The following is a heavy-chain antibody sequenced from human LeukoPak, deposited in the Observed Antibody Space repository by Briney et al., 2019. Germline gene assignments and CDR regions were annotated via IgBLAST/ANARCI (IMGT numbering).Heavy chain of an antibody. J-gene: IGHJ4*02. V-gene: IGHV4-39*01. Sequence: SETLSLTCTVSGGSISSSSYCWGWIRQPPGKGLEWIGSIYYSGSTYYNPSLKSRVTISVDTSKNQFSLKLSSVTAADTAVYYCARPDYDSSGYRYWGQGTLVTVSS. CDR3: ARPDYDSSGYRY. D-gene: IGHD3-22*01. CDR1: GGSISSSSYC. CDR2: IYYSGST.